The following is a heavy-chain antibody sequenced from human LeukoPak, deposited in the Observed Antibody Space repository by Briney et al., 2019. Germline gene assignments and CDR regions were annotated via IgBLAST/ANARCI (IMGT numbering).Heavy chain of an antibody. CDR3: ARDSGYSYGFGFDP. CDR1: GGSISSGGYS. Sequence: SQTLSLTCAVSGGSISSGGYSWSWIRQPAGKGLEWIGRIYTSGSTNYNPSLKSRVTMSVDTSKNQFSLKLSSVTAADTAVYYCARDSGYSYGFGFDPWGQGTLVTVSS. D-gene: IGHD5-18*01. J-gene: IGHJ5*02. CDR2: IYTSGST. V-gene: IGHV4-61*02.